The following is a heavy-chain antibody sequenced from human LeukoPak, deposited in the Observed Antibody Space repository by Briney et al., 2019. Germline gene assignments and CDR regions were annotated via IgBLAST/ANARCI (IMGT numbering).Heavy chain of an antibody. CDR3: ARDCSSTSCYRDLDAFDI. J-gene: IGHJ3*02. CDR2: IYYSGST. CDR1: GGSMSSYY. Sequence: SETLSLTCTVSGGSMSSYYWSWIRQPPGKGLEWIGYIYYSGSTNYNPSLKSRVTISVDTSKNQFSLKLSSVTAADTAVYYCARDCSSTSCYRDLDAFDIWGQGTMVTVSS. D-gene: IGHD2-2*01. V-gene: IGHV4-59*12.